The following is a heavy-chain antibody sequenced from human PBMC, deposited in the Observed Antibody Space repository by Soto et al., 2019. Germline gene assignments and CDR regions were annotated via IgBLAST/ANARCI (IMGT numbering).Heavy chain of an antibody. V-gene: IGHV1-2*04. CDR3: AREKYSSSSYYYYYYMDV. D-gene: IGHD6-6*01. CDR2: INPSSGGT. CDR1: GYTFTGYY. Sequence: ASVKVSCKASGYTFTGYYMHWVRQAPGQGLEWMGWINPSSGGTNYAQKFQGWVTMTRDTSISTAYMELSRLRSDDTAVYYCAREKYSSSSYYYYYYMDVWGKGTTVTVSS. J-gene: IGHJ6*03.